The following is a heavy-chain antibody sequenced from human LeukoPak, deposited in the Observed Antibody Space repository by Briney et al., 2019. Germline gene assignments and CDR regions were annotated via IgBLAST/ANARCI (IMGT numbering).Heavy chain of an antibody. D-gene: IGHD2-21*02. Sequence: ASVKVSCKASGYTFTTYYVHWVRQAPEQGLEWMGIINPSGGSTTYAQKFQGRVTMTRDTSTSTVYMGLSSLRSEDTAVYYCAREIYCGGDCYSGAPFDYWGQGTLVTVSS. CDR2: INPSGGST. V-gene: IGHV1-46*01. CDR1: GYTFTTYY. J-gene: IGHJ4*02. CDR3: AREIYCGGDCYSGAPFDY.